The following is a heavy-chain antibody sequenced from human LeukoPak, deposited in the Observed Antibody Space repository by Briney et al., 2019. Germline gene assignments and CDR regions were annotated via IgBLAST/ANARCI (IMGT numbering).Heavy chain of an antibody. CDR2: IYYGGST. CDR1: GGSVSGGTYY. CDR3: TRVEWFGELSPFDI. J-gene: IGHJ3*02. Sequence: PSETLSLTCTVSGGSVSGGTYYGCWSRQPPGEGLGWGGFIYYGGSTNYNPSLKSRVTISVDTSKNQFSLKLSSVTAADPAVYYCTRVEWFGELSPFDIWGQGTMVTVSS. D-gene: IGHD3-10*01. V-gene: IGHV4-61*01.